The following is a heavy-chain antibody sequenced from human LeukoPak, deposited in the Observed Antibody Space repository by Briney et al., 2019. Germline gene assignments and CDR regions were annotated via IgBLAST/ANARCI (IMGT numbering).Heavy chain of an antibody. Sequence: GGSLRLSCAASGFTFSTYWMHWVRQAPGKGLEWVSAISGSGGSTYYADSVKGRFTISRDNSKNTLYLQMNSLRAEDTAVYYCAKLEGANYGMDVWAKGPRSPSP. CDR3: AKLEGANYGMDV. CDR1: GFTFSTYW. D-gene: IGHD1-26*01. V-gene: IGHV3-23*01. CDR2: ISGSGGST. J-gene: IGHJ6*02.